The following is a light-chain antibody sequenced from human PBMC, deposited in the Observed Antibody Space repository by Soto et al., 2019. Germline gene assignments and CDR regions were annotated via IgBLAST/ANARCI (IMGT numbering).Light chain of an antibody. Sequence: QSALTQPASVSGSPGQSITISCTGTSSDVGGYNYVSWYQEHPGKGPKLMIYDVSNRPSGVSNRFSGSKSGNTASLTISGLQAEDEADYYCSSYTSISTYVVFGGGTKLTVL. CDR2: DVS. J-gene: IGLJ2*01. V-gene: IGLV2-14*01. CDR3: SSYTSISTYVV. CDR1: SSDVGGYNY.